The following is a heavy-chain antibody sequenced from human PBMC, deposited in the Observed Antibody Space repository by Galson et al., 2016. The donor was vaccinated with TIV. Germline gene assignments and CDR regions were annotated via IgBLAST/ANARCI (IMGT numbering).Heavy chain of an antibody. V-gene: IGHV5-51*01. D-gene: IGHD3-3*01. CDR1: GYKFSTYW. J-gene: IGHJ6*02. CDR2: FYPGDSDT. Sequence: QSGAEVKKPGESLKIACKTSGYKFSTYWMSWVRQMPGKGPEWVGHFYPGDSDTRYSPSFQGHVTISADKSIDTAYLQWGSLKASDSAIYYCARHGYDFWNGQDYFFYGMDVWGQGTTVIVSS. CDR3: ARHGYDFWNGQDYFFYGMDV.